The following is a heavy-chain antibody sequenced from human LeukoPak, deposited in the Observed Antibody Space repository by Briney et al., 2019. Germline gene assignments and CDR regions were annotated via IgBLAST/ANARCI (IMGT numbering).Heavy chain of an antibody. CDR3: ARVSMVRGVIISWFDP. CDR1: GYTFTSYG. Sequence: ASVTRSSKASGYTFTSYGISWVRQAPGQGLEWMGWISAYNGNTNYAQKLQGRVTMTTDTSTSTAYMELRSLRSDDTAVYYCARVSMVRGVIISWFDPWGPASLVSVSS. CDR2: ISAYNGNT. V-gene: IGHV1-18*01. J-gene: IGHJ5*02. D-gene: IGHD3-10*01.